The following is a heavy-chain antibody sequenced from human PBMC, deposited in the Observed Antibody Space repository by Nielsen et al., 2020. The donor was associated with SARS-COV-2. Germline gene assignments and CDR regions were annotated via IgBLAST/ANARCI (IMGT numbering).Heavy chain of an antibody. CDR2: ISYDGSNK. CDR1: GFTFSSYG. CDR3: AKFDYVWGFDP. D-gene: IGHD3-16*01. J-gene: IGHJ5*02. Sequence: GESLKISCAASGFTFSSYGMHWVRQAPGKGLEWVAVISYDGSNKYYADSVKGRFTISRDNSKNTLYLQMNSLRAEDTAVYYCAKFDYVWGFDPWGQGTLVTVSS. V-gene: IGHV3-30*18.